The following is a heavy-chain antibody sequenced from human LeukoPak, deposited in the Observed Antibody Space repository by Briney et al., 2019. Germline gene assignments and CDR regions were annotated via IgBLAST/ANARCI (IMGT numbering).Heavy chain of an antibody. J-gene: IGHJ5*02. CDR1: GGSISSYY. V-gene: IGHV4-59*13. CDR2: VYYSGST. Sequence: PSETLSLTCTVSGGSISSYYWSWIRQPPGKGLEWIGYVYYSGSTTYNPSLKSRVTISVDTSKNQFSLKLSSVTAADTAVYYRARAPYTSGFYFFDPWDQGTLVTVSS. D-gene: IGHD3-22*01. CDR3: ARAPYTSGFYFFDP.